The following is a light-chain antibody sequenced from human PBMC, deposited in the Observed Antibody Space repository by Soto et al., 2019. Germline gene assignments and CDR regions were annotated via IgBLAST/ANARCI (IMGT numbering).Light chain of an antibody. V-gene: IGKV3-20*01. CDR2: GAS. CDR1: QSLSSNY. Sequence: EIVLTQSPGTLSLSPGDRATVSCRASQSLSSNYLAWYQQKPGQAPKLLIYGASRRATDIPDRFSGSGSGPDFALTITRLEPADFAVYFCQQYDTFPRTFGQGTKVEIQ. J-gene: IGKJ1*01. CDR3: QQYDTFPRT.